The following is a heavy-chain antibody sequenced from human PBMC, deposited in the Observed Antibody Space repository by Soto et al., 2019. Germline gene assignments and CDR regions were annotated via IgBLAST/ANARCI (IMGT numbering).Heavy chain of an antibody. CDR1: GFTFSTYT. V-gene: IGHV3-21*01. J-gene: IGHJ4*02. D-gene: IGHD1-26*01. CDR3: VREDGKVGTKSALDL. Sequence: EVQVVESGGDLVKPGGSLRLSCASSGFTFSTYTMNWVRQAPGKGLEWVSSINGRGNYIYYAESVKGRFTNSRDNAKKSLDLQRDRLRAEDTAFCFCVREDGKVGTKSALDLWGLGALVTVSS. CDR2: INGRGNYI.